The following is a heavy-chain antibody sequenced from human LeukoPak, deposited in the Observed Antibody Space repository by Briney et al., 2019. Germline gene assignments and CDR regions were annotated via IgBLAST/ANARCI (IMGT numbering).Heavy chain of an antibody. D-gene: IGHD3-3*01. V-gene: IGHV3-23*01. CDR2: ISGSGGST. Sequence: GGSLRLSCAASGFTFSSYAMSWVRQAPGKGLEWVSAISGSGGSTYYADSVKGRFTISRDNSKNTLYLQMNSLRAEDTAVYYCVTWSGPDSEPLNFWGQGTLVAVSS. CDR1: GFTFSSYA. J-gene: IGHJ4*02. CDR3: VTWSGPDSEPLNF.